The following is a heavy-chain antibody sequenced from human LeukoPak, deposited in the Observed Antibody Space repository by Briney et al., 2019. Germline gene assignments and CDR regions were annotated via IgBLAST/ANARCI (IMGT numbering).Heavy chain of an antibody. CDR3: ARDTYYYDSSGYLPFDY. J-gene: IGHJ4*02. D-gene: IGHD3-22*01. CDR1: GFTFSSYS. V-gene: IGHV3-21*01. Sequence: PGGSLRLSCAASGFTFSSYSMNWVRQAPGKGLEWVSSISSSSSYIYYADSVKGRFTISRDNDKNSLYLQMNSLRAEDTAVYYCARDTYYYDSSGYLPFDYWGQGTLVTVSS. CDR2: ISSSSSYI.